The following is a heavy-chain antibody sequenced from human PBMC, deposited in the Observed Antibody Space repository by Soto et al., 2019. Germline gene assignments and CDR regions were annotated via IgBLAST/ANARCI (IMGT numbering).Heavy chain of an antibody. D-gene: IGHD3-22*01. Sequence: GGSLRLSCAASGFTFSSYAMSWVRQAPGKGLEWVSAIGGSGGSTYYADSVKGRFTISRDNSKNTLFLQMNSLRAEDTAVYYCAKDPYYYDTSEMDVWGQGATVTVSS. V-gene: IGHV3-23*01. CDR2: IGGSGGST. CDR1: GFTFSSYA. J-gene: IGHJ6*02. CDR3: AKDPYYYDTSEMDV.